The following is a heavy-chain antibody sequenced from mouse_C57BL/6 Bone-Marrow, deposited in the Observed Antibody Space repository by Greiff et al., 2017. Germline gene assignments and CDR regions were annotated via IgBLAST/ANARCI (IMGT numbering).Heavy chain of an antibody. CDR2: IDPSDSYT. CDR1: GYTFTSYW. D-gene: IGHD1-1*01. V-gene: IGHV1-69*01. CDR3: ARSSITMVVARYFDV. Sequence: QVQLQQPGAELVMPGASVKLSCKASGYTFTSYWMHWVKQRPGQGLEWIGEIDPSDSYTNYNQKFKGKSTLTVDKSSSTAYMQLSSLTSEDSAVYYCARSSITMVVARYFDVWGTGTTVTVSS. J-gene: IGHJ1*03.